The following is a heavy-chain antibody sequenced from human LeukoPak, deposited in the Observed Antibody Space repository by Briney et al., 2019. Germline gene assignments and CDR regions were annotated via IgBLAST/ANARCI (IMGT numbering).Heavy chain of an antibody. J-gene: IGHJ4*02. CDR2: MHYSGST. D-gene: IGHD2-2*01. V-gene: IGHV4-59*05. CDR1: GFTFSDYY. CDR3: ARLGYCSSTDCYFDF. Sequence: GSLRLSCAASGFTFSDYYMSWIRQPPGKGLEWIASMHYSGSTYYNPPLKSRVTISLDTSKNQFSLKMRFVTAADTAVYYCARLGYCSSTDCYFDFWGQGTLVTVSS.